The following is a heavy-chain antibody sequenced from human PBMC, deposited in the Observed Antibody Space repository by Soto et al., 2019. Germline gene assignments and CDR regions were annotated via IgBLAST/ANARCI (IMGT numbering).Heavy chain of an antibody. Sequence: ASVKVSCKASGYTFTSYGISWVRQAPGQGLEWMGWISAYNGNTNYAQKLQGRVTMTTDTSTSTAYMELRSLRSDDTAVYYCASYPFRGYDILTPFYYYYYYMDVWGKGTTVTVSS. CDR1: GYTFTSYG. J-gene: IGHJ6*03. V-gene: IGHV1-18*01. CDR3: ASYPFRGYDILTPFYYYYYYMDV. CDR2: ISAYNGNT. D-gene: IGHD3-9*01.